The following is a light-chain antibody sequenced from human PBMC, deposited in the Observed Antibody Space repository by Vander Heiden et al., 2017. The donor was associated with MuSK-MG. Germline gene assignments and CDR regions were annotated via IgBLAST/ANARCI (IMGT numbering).Light chain of an antibody. CDR1: SGSVSYTSY. J-gene: IGLJ3*02. CDR2: STN. CDR3: VLYMGSGSGV. V-gene: IGLV8-61*01. Sequence: QTVVTQEPSLSVSPGGTVTLTCGLSSGSVSYTSYASWYQQTPGQAPRTLIYSTNPRSSGVPDRFSGSILGIKAALTITGAQTDDEADYYCVLYMGSGSGVFGGGTKLTVL.